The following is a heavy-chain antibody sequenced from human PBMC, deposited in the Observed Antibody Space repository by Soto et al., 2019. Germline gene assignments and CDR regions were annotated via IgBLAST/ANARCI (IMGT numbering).Heavy chain of an antibody. D-gene: IGHD2-21*01. CDR2: ISGSGGST. CDR1: GFTFSSYA. J-gene: IGHJ4*02. CDR3: AKDFCGGDCYFYYFDC. V-gene: IGHV3-23*01. Sequence: EVQLLESGGGLVQPGGSLRLSCAASGFTFSSYAMSWVRQAPGMGLEWVSAISGSGGSTYYADSVKGRFTISRDNSKNTLYLQMNSLRAEDTAVYYCAKDFCGGDCYFYYFDCWGQGTLVTVSS.